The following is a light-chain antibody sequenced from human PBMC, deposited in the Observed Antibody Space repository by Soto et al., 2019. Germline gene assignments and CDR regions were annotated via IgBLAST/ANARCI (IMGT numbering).Light chain of an antibody. V-gene: IGKV1-27*01. CDR1: QGIIEY. CDR3: QKYNTAPQT. Sequence: DIQMTQSPSSLSANIGDRVTISCRASQGIIEYVAWFQQKPGKAPKLLIYAASTLHSGVPSRFSGSGAGTDFTLTINSLQPEDVATYYCQKYNTAPQTFGQGTKVEI. J-gene: IGKJ1*01. CDR2: AAS.